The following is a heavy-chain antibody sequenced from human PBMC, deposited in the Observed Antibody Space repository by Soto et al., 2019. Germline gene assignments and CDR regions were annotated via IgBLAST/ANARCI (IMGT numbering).Heavy chain of an antibody. CDR2: IIPIFGTI. J-gene: IGHJ5*02. CDR3: ARVMVRVFYSPLRIVP. D-gene: IGHD3-10*01. Sequence: QVQLVQSGAEVKKPGSSVKVSCKSSGGTFSTYGFFWVRQAPGQGLEWMGGIIPIFGTINYAQNFQARVTITADESTSPVYMELTSLHSEDPALYYCARVMVRVFYSPLRIVPRCQGTRVSVSS. V-gene: IGHV1-69*01. CDR1: GGTFSTYG.